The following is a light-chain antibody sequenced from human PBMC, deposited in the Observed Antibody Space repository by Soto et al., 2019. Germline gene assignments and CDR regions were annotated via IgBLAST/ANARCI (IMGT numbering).Light chain of an antibody. J-gene: IGKJ1*01. CDR2: KSS. CDR3: QQFNTYPWT. V-gene: IGKV1-5*03. Sequence: DIHMTQSPSTLSASVGDRVTITCRASQSISRWLDWYQQQPGRAPKLLIYKSSILESGVPSRFRGSGSGTEFTLTISSLPPDDFETYYCQQFNTYPWTFGQGTKVDIK. CDR1: QSISRW.